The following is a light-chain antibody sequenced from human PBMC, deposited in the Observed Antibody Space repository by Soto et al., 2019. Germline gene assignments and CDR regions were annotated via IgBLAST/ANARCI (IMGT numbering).Light chain of an antibody. CDR2: AAS. CDR3: QQSYSTPYT. J-gene: IGKJ2*01. V-gene: IGKV1-39*01. Sequence: DIQMTQSPSSLSASVGDRVTITCRASQSISSYLNWYQQKPGKAPKLLIYAASSLQSGVPSRFSGSRSGTDFTLTISSLQPEDFATYYFQQSYSTPYTFGQGTKLEIK. CDR1: QSISSY.